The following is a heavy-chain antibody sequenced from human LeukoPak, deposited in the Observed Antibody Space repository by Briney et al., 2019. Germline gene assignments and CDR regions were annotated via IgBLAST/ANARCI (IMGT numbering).Heavy chain of an antibody. D-gene: IGHD3-16*02. CDR1: GFTFSSYS. CDR3: AREGLGLRLGELSSFDY. J-gene: IGHJ4*02. CDR2: ISSRSSYI. Sequence: GGSLRLSCAASGFTFSSYSMNWVRQAPGKGLEWASSISSRSSYIYYADSVKVRFTISRDNAKNSLYLQMNSLRAADTAVYYCAREGLGLRLGELSSFDYWGQGTLVTVSS. V-gene: IGHV3-21*01.